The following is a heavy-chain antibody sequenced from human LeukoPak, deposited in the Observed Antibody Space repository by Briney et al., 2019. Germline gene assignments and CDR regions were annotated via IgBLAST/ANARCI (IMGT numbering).Heavy chain of an antibody. J-gene: IGHJ1*01. Sequence: GGSLRLSCAASGFTFSRYGMSWVRQAPGKGLEWVSAISGSGGSTFYADSVKGRFTISRDNSKNTLYLQMNSLRAEDTAVYYCAKEAERSSIAVAGTRYFQHWGQGTLVTVSS. CDR1: GFTFSRYG. V-gene: IGHV3-23*01. CDR2: ISGSGGST. CDR3: AKEAERSSIAVAGTRYFQH. D-gene: IGHD6-13*01.